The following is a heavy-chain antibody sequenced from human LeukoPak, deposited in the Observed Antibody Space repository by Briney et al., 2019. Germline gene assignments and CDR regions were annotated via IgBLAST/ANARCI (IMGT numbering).Heavy chain of an antibody. CDR2: ISSSGSTI. J-gene: IGHJ4*02. CDR3: AKEIGWYTPTAIDY. Sequence: GGSLRLSCAASGFTFSSYEMNGVRQAPGKGLEWVSYISSSGSTIYYADSVKGRFTISRDNAKNSLYLQMNSLRAEDTAVYFCAKEIGWYTPTAIDYWGQGTLVTVSS. CDR1: GFTFSSYE. D-gene: IGHD6-19*01. V-gene: IGHV3-48*03.